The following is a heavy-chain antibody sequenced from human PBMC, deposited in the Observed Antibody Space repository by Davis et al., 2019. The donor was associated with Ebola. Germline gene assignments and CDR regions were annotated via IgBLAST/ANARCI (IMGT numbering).Heavy chain of an antibody. CDR2: IYPADSDT. V-gene: IGHV5-51*01. J-gene: IGHJ4*02. CDR1: GYSFTNYW. Sequence: GESLKISCKGSGYSFTNYWIGWVRQMPGKGLEWMGIIYPADSDTKYSPSFQGQVTISADKSISTAFLQWSSLKASDTAMYYCARHPKYVTGWHYFDNWGQGTVVTVSS. D-gene: IGHD3-9*01. CDR3: ARHPKYVTGWHYFDN.